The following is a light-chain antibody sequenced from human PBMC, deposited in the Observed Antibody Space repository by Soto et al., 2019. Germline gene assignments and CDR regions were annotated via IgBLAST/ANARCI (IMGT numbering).Light chain of an antibody. CDR3: QQYNNLPPWT. CDR1: QSVAYTY. Sequence: EIVLTQAPATLSLSPGERATLSCRASQSVAYTYLAWFQQKPGQAPRLLIYGASNRATGISDRFSGSGSGTAFTLTISRLQSEDFAVYYCQQYNNLPPWTFGQGTQVAIK. V-gene: IGKV3-20*01. CDR2: GAS. J-gene: IGKJ1*01.